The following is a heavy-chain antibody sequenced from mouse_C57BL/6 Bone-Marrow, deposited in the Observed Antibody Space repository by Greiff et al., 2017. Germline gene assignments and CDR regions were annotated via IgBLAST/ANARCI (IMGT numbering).Heavy chain of an antibody. V-gene: IGHV1-50*01. CDR3: AREGRPYYGSSLYYFDY. Sequence: QVQLQQPGAELVKPGASVKLSCKASGYTFTSYWMQWVKQRPGQGLEWIGEIDPSDSYTNYNQQFKGKATLTVDTSSSTAYMQLSSLTSEDSAVYYCAREGRPYYGSSLYYFDYWGQGTTLTVSS. J-gene: IGHJ2*01. CDR2: IDPSDSYT. D-gene: IGHD1-1*01. CDR1: GYTFTSYW.